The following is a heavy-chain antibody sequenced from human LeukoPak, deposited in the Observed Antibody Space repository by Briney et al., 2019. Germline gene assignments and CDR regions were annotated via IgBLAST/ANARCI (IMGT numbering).Heavy chain of an antibody. V-gene: IGHV1-2*02. CDR2: INPNSGGT. CDR3: ASRPPMTYCSSTSCYNP. Sequence: GASVKVSCKASGYTFTGYYMHWVRQAPGQGLEWMGWINPNSGGTNYAQKFQGRVTMTRDTSISTAYMELSRLRSDDTAVYYCASRPPMTYCSSTSCYNPWGQGTLVTVSS. D-gene: IGHD2-2*01. J-gene: IGHJ5*02. CDR1: GYTFTGYY.